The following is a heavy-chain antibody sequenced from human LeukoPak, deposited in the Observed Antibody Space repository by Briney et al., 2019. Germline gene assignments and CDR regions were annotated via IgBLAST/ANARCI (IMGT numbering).Heavy chain of an antibody. D-gene: IGHD6-19*01. Sequence: GGSLRLSCAASGFTFSTYSMNWVRQAPGKGLEWVSSITSSSNYIDHADSVKGRFTISRDNAKNSLYLQMNSLRAEDTAVYYCARVRSGWPIDYWGQGTLVTVSS. J-gene: IGHJ4*02. CDR1: GFTFSTYS. V-gene: IGHV3-21*04. CDR3: ARVRSGWPIDY. CDR2: ITSSSNYI.